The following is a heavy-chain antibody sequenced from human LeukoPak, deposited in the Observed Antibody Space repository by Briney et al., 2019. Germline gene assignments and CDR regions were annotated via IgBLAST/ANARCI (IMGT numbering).Heavy chain of an antibody. CDR3: ARDAVVAATDHYYYYMDV. V-gene: IGHV1-46*01. CDR2: INPSGGST. CDR1: GYTFTSYY. Sequence: WASVTVSCKASGYTFTSYYMHWVRQAPGQGLEWMGIINPSGGSTSYAQKFQGRVTMTRDMSTSTVYMELSSLRSEDTAVYYCARDAVVAATDHYYYYMDVWGKGTTVTVSS. D-gene: IGHD2-15*01. J-gene: IGHJ6*03.